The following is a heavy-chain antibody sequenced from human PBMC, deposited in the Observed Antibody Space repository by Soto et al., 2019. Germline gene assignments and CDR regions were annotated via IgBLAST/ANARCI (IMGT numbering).Heavy chain of an antibody. CDR2: INHSGST. J-gene: IGHJ4*02. Sequence: PSETLSLTCAVYGGSFSGYYWSWIRQPPGKGLEWIGEINHSGSTNYNPSLKSRVTISVDTSKNQFSLKLSSVTAADTAVYYCARGLYRSTVEGVYWGQGTLVTVS. V-gene: IGHV4-34*01. D-gene: IGHD2-2*01. CDR3: ARGLYRSTVEGVY. CDR1: GGSFSGYY.